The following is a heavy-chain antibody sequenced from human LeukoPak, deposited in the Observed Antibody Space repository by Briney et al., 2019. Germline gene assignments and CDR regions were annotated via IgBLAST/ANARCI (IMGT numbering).Heavy chain of an antibody. Sequence: GGSLRLSCAASGFSFSSYSMNWVRQAPGKGLEWVSYISGSGNAKHYTDSVKGRFTISRDNAKNALYLQMNSLRAEDTAVYFCARDYVYAFDYWGQGTLVTISS. CDR3: ARDYVYAFDY. V-gene: IGHV3-48*01. CDR1: GFSFSSYS. D-gene: IGHD2/OR15-2a*01. CDR2: ISGSGNAK. J-gene: IGHJ4*02.